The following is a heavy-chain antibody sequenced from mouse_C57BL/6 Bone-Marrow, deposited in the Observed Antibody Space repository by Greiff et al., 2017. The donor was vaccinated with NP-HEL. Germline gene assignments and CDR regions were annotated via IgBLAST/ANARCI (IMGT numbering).Heavy chain of an antibody. J-gene: IGHJ4*01. D-gene: IGHD2-3*01. CDR2: ICPDSGST. CDR1: GYTFTSYW. Sequence: QVQLQQPGAELVKPGASVTLSCKASGYTFTSYWMHWVKQRPGQGLEWIGMICPDSGSTNYNEKFKSKATLTVDKSSSTACMQFRSLTSEDSAVYYCARGGWLLRYYAMDYWGQGTSVTVSS. V-gene: IGHV1-64*01. CDR3: ARGGWLLRYYAMDY.